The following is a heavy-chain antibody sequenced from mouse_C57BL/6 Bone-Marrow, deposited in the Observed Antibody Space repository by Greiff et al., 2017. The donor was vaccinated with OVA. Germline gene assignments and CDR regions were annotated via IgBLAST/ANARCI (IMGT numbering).Heavy chain of an antibody. CDR3: ARGGYYYGSLDY. CDR1: GFTFSSYA. D-gene: IGHD1-1*01. V-gene: IGHV5-4*03. Sequence: EVKLVESGGGLVKPGGSLKLSCAASGFTFSSYAMSWVRQTPEKRLEWVATISDGGSYTYYPDNVKGRFTISRDNAKNNLYLQMSHLKSEDTAMYYCARGGYYYGSLDYWGQGTTLTVSS. J-gene: IGHJ2*01. CDR2: ISDGGSYT.